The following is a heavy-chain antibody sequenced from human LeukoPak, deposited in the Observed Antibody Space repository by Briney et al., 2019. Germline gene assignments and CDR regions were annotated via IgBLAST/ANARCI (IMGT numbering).Heavy chain of an antibody. CDR3: AADTTFYYGSGSYYPPPVDY. CDR1: GFTFTSSA. V-gene: IGHV1-58*01. Sequence: ASVKVSCKASGFTFTSSAVQWVRQARGQRLEWIGWIVVGSGNTNYAQKFQERVTITRDMSTSTAYMELSSLRSEDTAVYYCAADTTFYYGSGSYYPPPVDYWGQGTLVTVSS. D-gene: IGHD3-10*01. J-gene: IGHJ4*02. CDR2: IVVGSGNT.